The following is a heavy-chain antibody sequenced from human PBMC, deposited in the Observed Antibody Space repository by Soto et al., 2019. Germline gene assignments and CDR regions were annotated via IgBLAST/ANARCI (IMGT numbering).Heavy chain of an antibody. D-gene: IGHD3-10*01. CDR3: AKVRAYYYGSGSSGRFDY. V-gene: IGHV4-34*01. J-gene: IGHJ4*02. CDR2: INHSGST. CDR1: GGSFSGYY. Sequence: QVQLQQWGAGLLKPSETLSLTCAVYGGSFSGYYWSWIRQPPGKGLEWIGEINHSGSTNYNPSLKSRVTISVDTSKNQFSLKLSSVTAADTAVYYCAKVRAYYYGSGSSGRFDYWGQGTLVTVSS.